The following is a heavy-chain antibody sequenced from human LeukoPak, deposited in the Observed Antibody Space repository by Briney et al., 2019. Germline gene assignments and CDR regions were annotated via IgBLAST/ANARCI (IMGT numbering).Heavy chain of an antibody. V-gene: IGHV3-9*01. CDR1: GFTFDDYA. J-gene: IGHJ5*02. CDR3: ARASGPQWLVPRFDP. Sequence: GRSLRLSCAASGFTFDDYAMHWVRQAPGKGLEWVSGISWNSGSIGYADSVKGRFTISRDNAKNSLYLQMNSLRAEDTAVYYCARASGPQWLVPRFDPWGQGTLVTVSS. CDR2: ISWNSGSI. D-gene: IGHD6-19*01.